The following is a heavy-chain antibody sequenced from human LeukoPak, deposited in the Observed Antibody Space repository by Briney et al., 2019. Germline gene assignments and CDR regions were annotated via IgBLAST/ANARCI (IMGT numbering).Heavy chain of an antibody. V-gene: IGHV4-39*01. J-gene: IGHJ3*02. CDR3: ARLAARPTGAFDI. CDR1: GFTFSSYA. CDR2: IYYSGST. Sequence: GSLRLSCAASGFTFSSYAMSWVRQPPGKGLEWIGSIYYSGSTYYNPSLKSRVTISVDTSKNQFSLKLSSVTAADTAVYYCARLAARPTGAFDIWGQGTMVTVSS. D-gene: IGHD6-6*01.